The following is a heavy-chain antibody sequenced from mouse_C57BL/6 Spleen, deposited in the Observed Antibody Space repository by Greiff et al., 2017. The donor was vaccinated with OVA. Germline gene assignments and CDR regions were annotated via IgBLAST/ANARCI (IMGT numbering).Heavy chain of an antibody. Sequence: VQLQQPGTELVKPGASVKLSCKASGYTFTSYWMHWVKQRPGQGLEWIGNINPSNGGTNYNEKFKSKATLTVDKSSSTAYMQLSSLTSEDSAVYYCARGDYYGSNPVDYWGQGTTLTVSS. J-gene: IGHJ2*01. CDR1: GYTFTSYW. D-gene: IGHD1-1*01. CDR2: INPSNGGT. V-gene: IGHV1-53*01. CDR3: ARGDYYGSNPVDY.